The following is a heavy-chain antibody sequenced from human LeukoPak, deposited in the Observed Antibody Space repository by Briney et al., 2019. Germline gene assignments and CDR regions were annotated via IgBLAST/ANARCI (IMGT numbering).Heavy chain of an antibody. V-gene: IGHV4-39*01. CDR1: GGSISSSSYY. J-gene: IGHJ4*02. CDR2: IYYSGST. CDR3: ARLGTYCSSTSCYLIDY. Sequence: PSETLSLTCTVSGGSISSSSYYWGWIRQPPGKGLEWIGSIYYSGSTYYNPSLKSRVTISVGTSKNQFSLKLSSVTAADTAVYYCARLGTYCSSTSCYLIDYWGQGTLVTVSS. D-gene: IGHD2-2*01.